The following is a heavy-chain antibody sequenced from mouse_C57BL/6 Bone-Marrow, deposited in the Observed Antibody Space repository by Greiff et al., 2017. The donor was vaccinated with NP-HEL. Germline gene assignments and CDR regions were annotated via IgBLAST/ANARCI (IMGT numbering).Heavy chain of an antibody. CDR2: IRSKSNNYAT. D-gene: IGHD2-5*01. Sequence: DVKLVESGGGLVQPKGSLKLSCAASGFSFNTYAMNWVRQAPGKGLEWVARIRSKSNNYATYYADSVKDRFTISRDDSESMLYLQMNNLKTEDTAMYYCVRHSNYWYFDVWGTGTTVTVSS. J-gene: IGHJ1*03. CDR1: GFSFNTYA. CDR3: VRHSNYWYFDV. V-gene: IGHV10-1*01.